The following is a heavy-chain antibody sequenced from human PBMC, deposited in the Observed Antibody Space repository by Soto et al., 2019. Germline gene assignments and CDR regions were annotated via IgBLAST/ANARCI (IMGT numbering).Heavy chain of an antibody. CDR2: ISWDGGST. D-gene: IGHD1-1*01. V-gene: IGHV3-43*01. CDR3: AKDLEHGWNDPHYYGMDV. Sequence: GGSLRLSCAASGFTFDDYTMHWVRQAPGKGLEWVSLISWDGGSTYYADSVKGRFTISRDNSKNSLYLQMNSLRTEDTALYYCAKDLEHGWNDPHYYGMDVWGQGTTVTVSS. CDR1: GFTFDDYT. J-gene: IGHJ6*02.